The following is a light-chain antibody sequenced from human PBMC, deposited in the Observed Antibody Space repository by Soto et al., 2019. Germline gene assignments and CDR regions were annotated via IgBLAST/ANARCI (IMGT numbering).Light chain of an antibody. J-gene: IGLJ1*01. CDR1: NIGSKS. CDR2: DDS. CDR3: QVWDSSSDNYV. Sequence: SYELTQPPSVSVAPGQTARITCGGNNIGSKSVHWYQQKPGQAPVLVVYDDSGRPSGIPERFSGSNSGNTATLTISRVEAGDEADYYCQVWDSSSDNYVFGTGTKVTVL. V-gene: IGLV3-21*02.